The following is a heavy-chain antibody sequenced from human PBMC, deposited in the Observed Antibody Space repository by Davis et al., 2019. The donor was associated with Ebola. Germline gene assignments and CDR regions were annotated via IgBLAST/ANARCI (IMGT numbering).Heavy chain of an antibody. V-gene: IGHV4-31*03. CDR2: IYYSGTS. J-gene: IGHJ6*03. D-gene: IGHD3-22*01. Sequence: PSETLSLTCTVSGGSISRGGSYWTWIRQHPGKGLEWIRYIYYSGTSYYKPSLKSRVTISLDTSKNQFSLNLYSVTAADTAVYYCARDLRYDSSGYDYYFYMDVWGKGTTVTVSS. CDR1: GGSISRGGSY. CDR3: ARDLRYDSSGYDYYFYMDV.